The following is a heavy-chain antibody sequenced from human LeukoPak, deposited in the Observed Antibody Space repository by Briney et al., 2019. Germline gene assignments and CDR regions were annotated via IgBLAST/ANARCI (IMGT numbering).Heavy chain of an antibody. V-gene: IGHV1-69*05. J-gene: IGHJ4*02. D-gene: IGHD5-18*01. CDR3: ARGVDTEASCNY. CDR2: IIPLFSTA. CDR1: GGTFSSDA. Sequence: ASVKVSCKASGGTFSSDAISWVRQAPGQGLEWMGRIIPLFSTAAYAQKFQGRVTITTDESTSTAYMELSSLRSEDTAVYYCARGVDTEASCNYWGQGTLVTVSS.